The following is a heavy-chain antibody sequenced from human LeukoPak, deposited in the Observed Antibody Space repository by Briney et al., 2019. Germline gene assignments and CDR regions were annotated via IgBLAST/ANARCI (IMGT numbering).Heavy chain of an antibody. Sequence: SGTLSLTCSVSGGSIGSSNYYWGWIRQPPGKGLEWIGSIYYSGSTYYNPSLKSRVTISVDTSKNQFSLKLSSVTAADTAVYYCARGTYYYGSGSYSAADYMGVWGKGTTVTVSS. CDR3: ARGTYYYGSGSYSAADYMGV. CDR1: GGSIGSSNYY. CDR2: IYYSGST. V-gene: IGHV4-39*07. J-gene: IGHJ6*03. D-gene: IGHD3-10*01.